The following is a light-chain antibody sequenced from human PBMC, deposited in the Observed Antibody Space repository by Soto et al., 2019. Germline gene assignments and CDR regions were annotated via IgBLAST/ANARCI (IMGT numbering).Light chain of an antibody. CDR1: PGIGRW. V-gene: IGKV1-12*01. CDR3: QQGNDFPIT. J-gene: IGKJ5*01. CDR2: GAS. Sequence: DIQMTQSPSSVSVSVGDRVTISCRAGPGIGRWLAWYQQRPGKAPKLLIYGASNLLPGVPSRFSGSGSGTDFTLTISGLQSEDIGTYYCQQGNDFPITFGQGTRLEIK.